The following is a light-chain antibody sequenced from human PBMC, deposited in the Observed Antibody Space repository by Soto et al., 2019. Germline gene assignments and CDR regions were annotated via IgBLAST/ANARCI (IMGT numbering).Light chain of an antibody. CDR1: QSINTW. J-gene: IGKJ2*01. CDR3: QQYSNYNMYT. V-gene: IGKV1-5*03. Sequence: DIQMTQSPSTLSASVGDRVTITCRASQSINTWLAWYQQKPGQAPKLLIYKASSLESGVPSRFSGSGSGTEFALTISSLQPDDFATYYCQQYSNYNMYTFGRGTKLEI. CDR2: KAS.